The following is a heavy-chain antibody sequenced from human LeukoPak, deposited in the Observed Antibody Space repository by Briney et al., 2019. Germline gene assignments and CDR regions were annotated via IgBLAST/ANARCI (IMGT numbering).Heavy chain of an antibody. CDR2: ISTDESTT. Sequence: GGSLRLSCVVSGFTFSNYWMHWVRQAPGKGLVWISRISTDESTTDFADSVKGRFTISIDNAKNTLYLQMNSLRAEDTAVYYCARAWDYWGQGTLVTVSS. CDR3: ARAWDY. V-gene: IGHV3-74*01. J-gene: IGHJ4*02. CDR1: GFTFSNYW.